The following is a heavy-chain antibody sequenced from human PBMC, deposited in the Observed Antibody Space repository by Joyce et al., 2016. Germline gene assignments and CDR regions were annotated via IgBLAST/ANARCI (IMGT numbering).Heavy chain of an antibody. CDR2: IANDGNNE. CDR1: GFSFSSYG. D-gene: IGHD6-19*01. Sequence: QVQLVESGGGVVQPGRSLRVSCAASGFSFSSYGMHWVRQAPGEGLEWVAVIANDGNNEYWAASAKGRFTISRDNSKNTVDLQMNSRRAEDTAVYYWAKEPNAGYNRGWYYLHWGQGTLVTVSS. CDR3: AKEPNAGYNRGWYYLH. V-gene: IGHV3-30*18. J-gene: IGHJ4*02.